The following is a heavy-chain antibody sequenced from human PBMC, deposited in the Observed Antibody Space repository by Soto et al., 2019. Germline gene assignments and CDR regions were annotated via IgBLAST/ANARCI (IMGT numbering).Heavy chain of an antibody. Sequence: GASVKVSCKASGGTFSSYAISWVRQAPGQGLEWMGGIIPIFGTANYAQKFQGRVTITADESTSTAYMELSSLRSEDTAVYYCARAAWIQLWLHLDYWGQGTQVTVSS. CDR3: ARAAWIQLWLHLDY. V-gene: IGHV1-69*13. CDR2: IIPIFGTA. CDR1: GGTFSSYA. J-gene: IGHJ4*02. D-gene: IGHD5-18*01.